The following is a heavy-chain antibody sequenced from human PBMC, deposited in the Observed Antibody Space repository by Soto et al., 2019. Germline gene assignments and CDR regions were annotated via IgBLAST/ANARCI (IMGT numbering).Heavy chain of an antibody. CDR2: ISGSGGST. Sequence: EVQLLESGGGLVQPGGSLRLSCAASGFTFSSYAMSWVRQAPGRGLEWVSGISGSGGSTYYADSVKGRSTISRDNSKNTLYLQLNRLIAEDTASYYCAKGLSGSYYSFDYWGQGTLVTVFS. CDR1: GFTFSSYA. J-gene: IGHJ4*02. V-gene: IGHV3-23*01. D-gene: IGHD1-26*01. CDR3: AKGLSGSYYSFDY.